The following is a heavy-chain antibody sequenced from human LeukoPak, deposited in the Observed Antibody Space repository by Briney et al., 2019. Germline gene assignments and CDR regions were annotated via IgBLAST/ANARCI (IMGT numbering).Heavy chain of an antibody. J-gene: IGHJ3*02. CDR3: ARNRVGATHWDAFDI. CDR1: GYTLTDYY. Sequence: ASVKVSCKASGYTLTDYYMHWVRQAPGQGREWMGWINPNSGGTNYAQKFQGRVTMTRDTSISTAYMELSRLRSDDTAVYYCARNRVGATHWDAFDIWGQGTMVTVSS. D-gene: IGHD1-26*01. CDR2: INPNSGGT. V-gene: IGHV1-2*02.